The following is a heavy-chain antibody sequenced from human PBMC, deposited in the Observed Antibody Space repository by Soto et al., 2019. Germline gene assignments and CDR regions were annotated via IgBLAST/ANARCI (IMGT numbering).Heavy chain of an antibody. J-gene: IGHJ4*02. CDR3: ARERMRGSYEGLDY. V-gene: IGHV4-59*01. Sequence: SETLSLTCTVSGSSISSYYWSWIRQPPGKGLEWIGYIYYSGSTNYNPSLKSRVTISVDTSKNQFSLKLSSVTAADTAVHYCARERMRGSYEGLDYWGQGTLVTVSS. D-gene: IGHD1-26*01. CDR2: IYYSGST. CDR1: GSSISSYY.